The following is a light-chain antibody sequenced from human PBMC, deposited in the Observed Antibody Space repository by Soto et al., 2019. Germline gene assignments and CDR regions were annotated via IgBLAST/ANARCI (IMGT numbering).Light chain of an antibody. V-gene: IGKV3-20*01. CDR2: GAS. J-gene: IGKJ1*01. Sequence: EIVLTQSPGTLSLSPGETATLSCRASQTISNTSLAWYQQKPGQAPRLLIYGASTRATGIPGRFSGSGSGTDFTLTVNRLEPEDFAVYYCQQYGSSPRTFGQGTKVEI. CDR3: QQYGSSPRT. CDR1: QTISNTS.